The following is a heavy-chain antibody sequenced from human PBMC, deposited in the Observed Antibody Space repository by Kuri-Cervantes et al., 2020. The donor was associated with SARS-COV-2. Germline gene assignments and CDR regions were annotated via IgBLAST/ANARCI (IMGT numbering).Heavy chain of an antibody. D-gene: IGHD2-8*02. CDR3: ARSGRYYYYMDV. V-gene: IGHV3-48*01. CDR2: ISSSSTI. J-gene: IGHJ6*03. CDR1: GFTFSSYS. Sequence: GGSLRLSCAASGFTFSSYSMNWVRQAPGKGLEWVSSISSSSTIYYADSVEGRFTISRDNAKNSLYLQMNSLRAEDTAVYYCARSGRYYYYMDVWGKGTTVTVSS.